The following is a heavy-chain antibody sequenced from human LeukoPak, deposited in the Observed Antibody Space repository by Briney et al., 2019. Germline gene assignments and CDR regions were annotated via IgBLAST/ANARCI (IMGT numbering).Heavy chain of an antibody. CDR3: AREPHPRGLEIGAFDI. Sequence: SVKVSCKASGGTFSSYAISWVRQAPGQGLEWMGGIIPIFGTANYAQKFQGRVTITADESTSTAYMELSSLRSEDTAVYYCAREPHPRGLEIGAFDIWGQGTMVTVSS. D-gene: IGHD1-1*01. CDR1: GGTFSSYA. V-gene: IGHV1-69*13. J-gene: IGHJ3*02. CDR2: IIPIFGTA.